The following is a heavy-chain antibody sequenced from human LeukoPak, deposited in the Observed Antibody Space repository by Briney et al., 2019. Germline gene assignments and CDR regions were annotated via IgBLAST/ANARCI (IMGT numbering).Heavy chain of an antibody. Sequence: ASVKVSCKASGYTFTGYYMHWVRQAPGQGLEWMGWINPNSGGTNYAQKFQGRVTMTRDTSISTAYMELSRLRSDDTAVYYCARARQDYDFWSPYYYYYMDVWGKGTTVTVSS. CDR1: GYTFTGYY. CDR2: INPNSGGT. V-gene: IGHV1-2*02. CDR3: ARARQDYDFWSPYYYYYMDV. J-gene: IGHJ6*03. D-gene: IGHD3-3*01.